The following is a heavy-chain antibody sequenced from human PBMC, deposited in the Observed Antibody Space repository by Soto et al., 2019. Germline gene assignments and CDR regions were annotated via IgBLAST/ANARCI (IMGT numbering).Heavy chain of an antibody. Sequence: PGGTLRLSCAASGFNFKSYDMFWVRQAPGKGPEWVSFVSTSGGRTEYADFVRGRFTISRDNAENTLSLQMNSLAVDDTAVYYCVRKGYETGWYYDLWGQGT. CDR2: VSTSGGRT. D-gene: IGHD6-19*01. V-gene: IGHV3-23*01. J-gene: IGHJ4*02. CDR3: VRKGYETGWYYDL. CDR1: GFNFKSYD.